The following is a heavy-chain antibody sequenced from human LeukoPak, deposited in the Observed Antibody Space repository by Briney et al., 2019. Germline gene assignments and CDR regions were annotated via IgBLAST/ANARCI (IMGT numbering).Heavy chain of an antibody. CDR1: GYTFSNYD. J-gene: IGHJ4*02. CDR2: MNPNSGNA. CDR3: ARGVKGQQLGY. Sequence: ASVKVSCKASGYTFSNYDIIWVRQATGQGLEWMGWMNPNSGNAGYTQNFQGRVTMTRNTSISTAYMDLSSLRSEDTAVYYCARGVKGQQLGYWGQGTLVTVSS. D-gene: IGHD6-13*01. V-gene: IGHV1-8*01.